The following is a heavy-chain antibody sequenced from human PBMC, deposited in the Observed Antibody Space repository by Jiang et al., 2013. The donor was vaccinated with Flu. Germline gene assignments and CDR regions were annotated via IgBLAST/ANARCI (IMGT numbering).Heavy chain of an antibody. J-gene: IGHJ5*02. CDR3: AHRMITFGGVIDSFDP. Sequence: QPPGKALEWLALIYWDDDKRYSPSLKSRLTITKDTSKNQVVLTMTNMDPVDTATYYCAHRMITFGGVIDSFDPWGQGTLVTVSS. V-gene: IGHV2-5*02. CDR2: IYWDDDK. D-gene: IGHD3-16*02.